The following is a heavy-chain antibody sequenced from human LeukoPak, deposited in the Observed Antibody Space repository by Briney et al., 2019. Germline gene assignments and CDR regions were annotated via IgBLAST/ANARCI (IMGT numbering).Heavy chain of an antibody. D-gene: IGHD3-22*01. CDR2: IKQDGSEK. J-gene: IGHJ1*01. Sequence: GGSLRLSCAASGFTFSSYWMSWVRQAPGKGLEWVANIKQDGSEKYYVDSVKGRFTISRDNAKNSLYLQMNSLRAEDTAVYYCARDQNYYDSSGYYYPEYFQHWGQGTLVTVPS. V-gene: IGHV3-7*01. CDR1: GFTFSSYW. CDR3: ARDQNYYDSSGYYYPEYFQH.